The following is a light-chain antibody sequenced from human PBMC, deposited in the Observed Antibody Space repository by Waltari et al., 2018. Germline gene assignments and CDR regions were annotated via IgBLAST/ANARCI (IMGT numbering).Light chain of an antibody. CDR1: QSVSRA. CDR2: GAY. Sequence: EIVLTQSPGTLSLSQGERATLSCRASQSVSRALAWYQQNPGQAPRLLIYGAYNRATGIPDRFSGSGSGTDFSLIISRLEPEDFAVYYCQHYVSLPVTFGQGTKVEIK. V-gene: IGKV3-20*01. J-gene: IGKJ1*01. CDR3: QHYVSLPVT.